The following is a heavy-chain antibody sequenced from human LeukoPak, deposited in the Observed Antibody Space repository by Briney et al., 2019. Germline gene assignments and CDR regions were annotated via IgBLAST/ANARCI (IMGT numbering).Heavy chain of an antibody. V-gene: IGHV3-48*01. D-gene: IGHD3-22*01. CDR1: GFTFDDYA. CDR3: ASTWGHYYDSSGYYALSFDY. Sequence: GGSLRLSCAASGFTFDDYAMHWVRQAPGKGLEWVSYISSSSSTIYYADSVKGRFTISRDNAKNSLYLQMNSLRAEDTAVYYCASTWGHYYDSSGYYALSFDYWGQGTLVTVSS. J-gene: IGHJ4*02. CDR2: ISSSSSTI.